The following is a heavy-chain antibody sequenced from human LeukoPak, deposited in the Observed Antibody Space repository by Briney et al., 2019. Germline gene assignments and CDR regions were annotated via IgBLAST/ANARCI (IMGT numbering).Heavy chain of an antibody. CDR2: IYSGGST. Sequence: GGSLRLSCAASRFTVSSNYMSWVSQAPGKGLEWVSVIYSGGSTYYADSVKGQFTISRDNSKNTLYLQMNSLRAEDTAVYYCARGLSSSGYDSNAFDIWGQGTMFTVSS. CDR3: ARGLSSSGYDSNAFDI. CDR1: RFTVSSNY. V-gene: IGHV3-53*01. D-gene: IGHD5-12*01. J-gene: IGHJ3*02.